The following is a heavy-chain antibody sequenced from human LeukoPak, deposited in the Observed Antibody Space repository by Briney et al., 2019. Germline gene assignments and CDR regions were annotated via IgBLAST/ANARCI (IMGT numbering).Heavy chain of an antibody. V-gene: IGHV4-4*02. CDR1: GASITSNNW. D-gene: IGHD1-1*01. Sequence: SGTLSLTCAVSGASITSNNWWGWVRQSPGKGLEWIGEIYHSGSTNSNPSLKSRATMSVDKSKNQASLRLSSVTAADTAMYYCASRWRNGMDVWGQGTTVTVSS. CDR3: ASRWRNGMDV. J-gene: IGHJ6*02. CDR2: IYHSGST.